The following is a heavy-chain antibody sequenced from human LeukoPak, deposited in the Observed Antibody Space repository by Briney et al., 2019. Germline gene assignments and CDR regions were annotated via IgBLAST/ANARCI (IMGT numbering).Heavy chain of an antibody. CDR1: GFTLDDYA. V-gene: IGHV4-59*01. CDR2: IYYSGST. CDR3: ASDLSSGYYQH. D-gene: IGHD3-22*01. Sequence: GSLRLSCAASGFTLDDYAMHWIRQPPGKGLEWIGYIYYSGSTNYNPSLKSRVTISVDTSKNQFSLKLSSVTAADTAVYYCASDLSSGYYQHWGQGTLVTVSS. J-gene: IGHJ4*02.